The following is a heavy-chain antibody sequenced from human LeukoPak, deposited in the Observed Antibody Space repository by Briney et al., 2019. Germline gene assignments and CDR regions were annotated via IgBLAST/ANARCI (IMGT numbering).Heavy chain of an antibody. CDR2: IYYRGST. CDR1: GGPLTSYY. V-gene: IGHV4-59*01. J-gene: IGHJ4*02. D-gene: IGHD6-19*01. CDR3: ARDGRSSGWAFDF. Sequence: PSETLSLTYAVSGGPLTSYYWSWIRQPPGKGLEWIGFIYYRGSTNYNPSLESRVTISVDTSKNRFSLKLSSVTAADTAVYYCARDGRSSGWAFDFWGQGTLVTVSS.